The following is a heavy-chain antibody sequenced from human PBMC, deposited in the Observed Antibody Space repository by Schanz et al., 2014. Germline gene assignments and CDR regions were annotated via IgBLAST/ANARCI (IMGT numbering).Heavy chain of an antibody. CDR3: AAIGDADSVS. D-gene: IGHD4-17*01. V-gene: IGHV1-69*02. CDR1: GGTFSRLT. Sequence: QVQLVQSGAEVKKPGSSVRVSCKASGGTFSRLTFSWVRQAPGQGLEWMGRVIPILGVTHYAQKFQGSVTITADKSTTTAYMEPNTLNSDGTADYYCAAIGDADSVSWGQGTLVTVSS. J-gene: IGHJ5*02. CDR2: VIPILGVT.